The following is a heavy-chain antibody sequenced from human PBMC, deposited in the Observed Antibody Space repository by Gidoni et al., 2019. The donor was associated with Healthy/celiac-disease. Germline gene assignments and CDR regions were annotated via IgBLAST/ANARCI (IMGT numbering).Heavy chain of an antibody. CDR2: INHSGST. J-gene: IGHJ6*02. V-gene: IGHV4-34*01. CDR3: ARQTTGYSSSWSFNYYYGMDV. CDR1: GGSFSGYS. Sequence: QVQLQQWGAGLLKPSETLSLTCAVYGGSFSGYSWRWIRQPPGKGLEWIGEINHSGSTNYNPSLKSRVTISVDTSKNQFSLKLSSVTAADTAVYYCARQTTGYSSSWSFNYYYGMDVWGQGTTVTVSS. D-gene: IGHD6-13*01.